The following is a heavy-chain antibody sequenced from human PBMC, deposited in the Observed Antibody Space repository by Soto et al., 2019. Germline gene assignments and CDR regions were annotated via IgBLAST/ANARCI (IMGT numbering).Heavy chain of an antibody. J-gene: IGHJ4*02. CDR2: IIPMFDTP. CDR3: ARSFGSGGVIGGFDY. D-gene: IGHD3-16*02. Sequence: QVQLVQSETEVKKPGSAVKVSCKASGGTFNTYAMNWVRQAPGQGLEWMGGIIPMFDTPRYAQKFQGRVTMTVEESTTTGCRELSSLTSDDTAVYYCARSFGSGGVIGGFDYWAQGPLVPASS. CDR1: GGTFNTYA. V-gene: IGHV1-69*01.